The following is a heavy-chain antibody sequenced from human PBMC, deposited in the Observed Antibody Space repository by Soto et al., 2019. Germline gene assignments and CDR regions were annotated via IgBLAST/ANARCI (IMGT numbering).Heavy chain of an antibody. D-gene: IGHD3-10*01. CDR1: GFLFNNYA. CDR3: AKDFLSEAPHISLSGRYYWPGK. J-gene: IGHJ4*02. CDR2: ISDDGDKK. V-gene: IGHV3-30*18. Sequence: QVQVVESGGGVVQPGRSLKLSCAASGFLFNNYAMFWVRQAPGKGLEWVAAISDDGDKKYYADSVKGRFTISRDNSKGTLSLQMDRLRTADTALYYCAKDFLSEAPHISLSGRYYWPGKWGQGTQVIVSS.